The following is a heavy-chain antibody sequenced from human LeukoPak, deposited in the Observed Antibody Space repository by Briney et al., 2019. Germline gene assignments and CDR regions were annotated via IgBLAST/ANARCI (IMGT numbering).Heavy chain of an antibody. CDR3: ARVYYYDSSCYYRY. CDR2: INHSGST. CDR1: GGSFSGYY. V-gene: IGHV4-34*01. J-gene: IGHJ4*02. D-gene: IGHD3-22*01. Sequence: SETLSLTRAVYGGSFSGYYWSWIRQPPGKGLEWIGEINHSGSTNYNPSLKSRVTISVDTSKNQFSLKLSSVTAADTAVYYCARVYYYDSSCYYRYWGQGTLVTVSS.